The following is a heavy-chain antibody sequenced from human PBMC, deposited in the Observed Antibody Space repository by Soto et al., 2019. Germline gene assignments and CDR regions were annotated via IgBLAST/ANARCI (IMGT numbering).Heavy chain of an antibody. V-gene: IGHV4-34*01. CDR1: GGSFSAYY. D-gene: IGHD1-26*01. CDR2: INHSGST. Sequence: PSETLSLTCAVYGGSFSAYYWSWIRQPPGKGLEWIGEINHSGSTNYNPSLKSRVTISVDTSKNQFSPKLTSVTAADTAVYYCARVRWDQPWVFDYWGQGTLVTVSS. J-gene: IGHJ4*02. CDR3: ARVRWDQPWVFDY.